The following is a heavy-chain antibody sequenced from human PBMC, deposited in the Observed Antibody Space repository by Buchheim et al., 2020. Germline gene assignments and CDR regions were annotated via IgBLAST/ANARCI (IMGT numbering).Heavy chain of an antibody. V-gene: IGHV3-74*01. CDR3: ARDPGIAVAGTGLDL. Sequence: EVQLVESGGGLVQPGGSLRLSCAASGFTFSSYWMHWVRQAPGKGLVWVSRINGDGTTPSYADSGKGRFTISRDNAENTLYLQMNSLRAEDTAVYYCARDPGIAVAGTGLDLWGQGTT. D-gene: IGHD6-19*01. J-gene: IGHJ6*02. CDR1: GFTFSSYW. CDR2: INGDGTTP.